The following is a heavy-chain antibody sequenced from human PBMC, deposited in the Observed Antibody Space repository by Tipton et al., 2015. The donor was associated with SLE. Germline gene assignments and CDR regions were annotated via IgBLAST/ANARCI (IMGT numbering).Heavy chain of an antibody. CDR2: IYTSGNT. D-gene: IGHD2/OR15-2a*01. CDR1: GDSMTVDPYY. Sequence: TLSLTCAVSGDSMTVDPYYYNWIRQPAGKGLEWIGQIYTSGNTIYHPSLKSRVPISLDTSKRHFSLNVASVTAADTAVYYCARGRSSTMYGLDIWGQGTAVSVSS. CDR3: ARGRSSTMYGLDI. J-gene: IGHJ6*02. V-gene: IGHV4-61*09.